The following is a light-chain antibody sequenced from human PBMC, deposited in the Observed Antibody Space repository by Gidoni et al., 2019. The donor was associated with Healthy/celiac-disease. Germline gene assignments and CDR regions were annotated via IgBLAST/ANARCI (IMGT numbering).Light chain of an antibody. Sequence: SYELTQPPSVSVSTGQTASITCSGGKLGDKYACWYHQKPGQSPLLVIYQDSKRPSGIPERFSGSNSGNTATLTISGTQAMDESDYYCQACDSSTASYVFGTGTKVTVL. V-gene: IGLV3-1*01. CDR2: QDS. CDR1: KLGDKY. J-gene: IGLJ1*01. CDR3: QACDSSTASYV.